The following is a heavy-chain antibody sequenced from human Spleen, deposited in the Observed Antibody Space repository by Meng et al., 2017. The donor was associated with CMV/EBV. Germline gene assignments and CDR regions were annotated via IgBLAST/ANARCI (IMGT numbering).Heavy chain of an antibody. CDR3: AREDRLVPQSPYYYGTDV. J-gene: IGHJ6*02. Sequence: GSLRLSCTVSGASIITTNYYWGWIRQPPGKGLEWIGNIFYNGNTYYNPSLKSRVTVSVDTSKNQFSLRLSSVTAADTAVYYCAREDRLVPQSPYYYGTDVWGQGTTVTVSS. CDR1: GASIITTNYY. V-gene: IGHV4-39*07. CDR2: IFYNGNT. D-gene: IGHD3/OR15-3a*01.